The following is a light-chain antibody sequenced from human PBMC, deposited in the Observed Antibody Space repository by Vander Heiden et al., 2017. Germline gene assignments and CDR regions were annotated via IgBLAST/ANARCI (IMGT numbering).Light chain of an antibody. V-gene: IGKV1-39*01. CDR1: QNINSY. CDR2: AAS. CDR3: QQSDSAPLT. Sequence: DIQMPQSPSSLSASVGDRVTIICRASQNINSYLHWYQQKPGKAPKLLISAASSLQSGVPSRFSGSGSGTDFTLTISSLQPEDSATYFCQQSDSAPLTFGGGSKVEIK. J-gene: IGKJ4*01.